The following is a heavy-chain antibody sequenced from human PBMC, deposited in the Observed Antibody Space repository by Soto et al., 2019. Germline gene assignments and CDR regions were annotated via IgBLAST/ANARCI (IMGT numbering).Heavy chain of an antibody. CDR1: GYTFSDFD. Sequence: ASVKVSCKASGYTFSDFDINWLRQAPGQGPEWMGWMNAKSGDTFFAQRFQGKFNMTWDTSLSTAYMEVGSLTSDDTAMYYCARGNPFNYAGFDVWGQGTTVTVSS. V-gene: IGHV1-8*01. CDR2: MNAKSGDT. CDR3: ARGNPFNYAGFDV. J-gene: IGHJ6*02. D-gene: IGHD3-16*01.